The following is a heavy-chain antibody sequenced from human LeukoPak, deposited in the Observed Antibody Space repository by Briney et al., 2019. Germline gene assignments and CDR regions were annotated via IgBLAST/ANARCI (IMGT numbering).Heavy chain of an antibody. CDR1: GFTFSSYS. CDR2: ISSSSSYI. CDR3: ARDRGYCSGGSCYSPVGYFDY. D-gene: IGHD2-15*01. J-gene: IGHJ4*02. Sequence: GGSLRLSCAASGFTFSSYSMNWVRQAPGKGLEWVSSISSSSSYIHYADSVKGRFTISRDNAKNSLYLQMNSLRAEDTAVYYCARDRGYCSGGSCYSPVGYFDYWGQGTLVTVSS. V-gene: IGHV3-21*01.